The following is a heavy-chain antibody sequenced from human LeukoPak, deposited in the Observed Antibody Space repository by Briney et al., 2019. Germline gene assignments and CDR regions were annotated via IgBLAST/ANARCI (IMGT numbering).Heavy chain of an antibody. D-gene: IGHD3-16*01. CDR2: ISSSSSSYI. V-gene: IGHV3-21*01. CDR1: GFTFSSYS. Sequence: GGSLRLSCAASGFTFSSYSMNWVRQAPGKGLEWVSSISSSSSSYIYYADSVKGRFTISRDNAKNSLYLQMNSLRAEDTAVYYCARFDEADAFDIWGQGTMVTVSS. J-gene: IGHJ3*02. CDR3: ARFDEADAFDI.